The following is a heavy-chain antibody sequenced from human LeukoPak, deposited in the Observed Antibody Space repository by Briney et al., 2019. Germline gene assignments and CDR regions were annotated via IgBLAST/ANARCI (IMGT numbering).Heavy chain of an antibody. CDR1: GFTFSNYG. V-gene: IGHV3-30*18. D-gene: IGHD3-10*01. J-gene: IGHJ4*02. Sequence: GGSLRLSCAASGFTFSNYGMHWVRQAPGMGLEWVAVISYDGSNKYYADSVKGRFTISRDNSKNTLYLQMNSLRAEDTAVYSCAKEARLLWFGDRLENWGQGTLVTVSS. CDR2: ISYDGSNK. CDR3: AKEARLLWFGDRLEN.